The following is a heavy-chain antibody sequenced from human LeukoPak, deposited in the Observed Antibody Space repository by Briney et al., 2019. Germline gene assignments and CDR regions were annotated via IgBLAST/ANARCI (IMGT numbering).Heavy chain of an antibody. Sequence: GGSLRLSCAASGFTFSIYAMSWVRQAPGKGLEWVSAISGSGGSTYYADSVKGRFTISRDNSKNTLYLQMNSLRAEDTAVYYCAKDGIAVAGTAHYYWGQGTLVTVSS. CDR3: AKDGIAVAGTAHYY. D-gene: IGHD6-19*01. CDR2: ISGSGGST. J-gene: IGHJ4*02. CDR1: GFTFSIYA. V-gene: IGHV3-23*01.